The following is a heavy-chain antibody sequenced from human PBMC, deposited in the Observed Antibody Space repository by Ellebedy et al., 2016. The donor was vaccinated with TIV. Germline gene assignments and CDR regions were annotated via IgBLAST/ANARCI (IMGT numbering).Heavy chain of an antibody. D-gene: IGHD5-18*01. CDR1: GFTFSDHY. V-gene: IGHV3-23*01. CDR2: IVGSGGSR. J-gene: IGHJ4*02. Sequence: GESLKISCTASGFTFSDHYMDWVRQAPGKGLEWVSGIVGSGGSRYTDSVKGRFTISRDNSKSTLDLQMSSLRAEDTAVYYCAKDRTPGDGYWVFDFWGQGTLVSVSS. CDR3: AKDRTPGDGYWVFDF.